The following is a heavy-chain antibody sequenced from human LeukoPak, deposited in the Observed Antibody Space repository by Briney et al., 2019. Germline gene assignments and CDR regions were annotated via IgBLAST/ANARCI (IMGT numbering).Heavy chain of an antibody. CDR1: GGSISSYY. Sequence: SETLSLTCTVSGGSISSYYWSWIRQPPGKGLEGIGYIYYRGSTNYNPSLKSPVTISVDPSKNQFSLKLSSVTAADPAVYYCARVRYDFWSGYRYFDYWGQGTLVTVSS. J-gene: IGHJ4*02. V-gene: IGHV4-59*01. CDR2: IYYRGST. CDR3: ARVRYDFWSGYRYFDY. D-gene: IGHD3-3*01.